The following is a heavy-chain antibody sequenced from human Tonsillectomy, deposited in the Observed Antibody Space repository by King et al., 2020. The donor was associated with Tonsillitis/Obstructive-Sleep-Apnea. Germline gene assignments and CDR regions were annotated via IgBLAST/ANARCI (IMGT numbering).Heavy chain of an antibody. CDR2: IYWDDDK. D-gene: IGHD3-3*01. V-gene: IGHV2-5*02. CDR1: EFSLSTSGVG. CDR3: AHTEWQPPGHFDY. J-gene: IGHJ4*02. Sequence: ITLKESGPTLVKPTQTLTLTCTVSEFSLSTSGVGVSWIRQPPGKALEWLALIYWDDDKYYSPSLKSRLTSKNQVVLTMTNMDPVDTATYYCAHTEWQPPGHFDYWGQGTLVTVSS.